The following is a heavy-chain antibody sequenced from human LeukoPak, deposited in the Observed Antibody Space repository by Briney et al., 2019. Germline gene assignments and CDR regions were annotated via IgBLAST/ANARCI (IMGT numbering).Heavy chain of an antibody. CDR2: MNPNSGNT. V-gene: IGHV1-8*03. CDR1: GYTFISYD. D-gene: IGHD2-2*01. Sequence: ASVKVSCKASGYTFISYDINWVRQATGQGLEWMGWMNPNSGNTGYAQKFQGRVTITRNTSISTAYMELSSLRSEDTAVYYCARDSDIVVVPAANWFDPWGQGTLVTVSS. J-gene: IGHJ5*02. CDR3: ARDSDIVVVPAANWFDP.